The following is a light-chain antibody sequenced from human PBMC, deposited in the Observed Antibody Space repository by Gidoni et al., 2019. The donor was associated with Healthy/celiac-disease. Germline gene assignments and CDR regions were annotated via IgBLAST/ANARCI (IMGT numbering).Light chain of an antibody. CDR2: GAS. CDR3: QQYGSSR. V-gene: IGKV3-20*01. J-gene: IGKJ1*01. CDR1: QSVSSSY. Sequence: EIALTQSPGTLSLSPGERATLSCRASQSVSSSYLAWYQQKPGQAPRLLIYGASSRATGIPDFTLTISRLEPEDFAVYYCQQYGSSRFGQGTKVEIK.